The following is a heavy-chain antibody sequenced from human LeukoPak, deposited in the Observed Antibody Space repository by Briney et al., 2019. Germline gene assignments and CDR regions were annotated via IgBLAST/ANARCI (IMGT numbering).Heavy chain of an antibody. V-gene: IGHV4-38-2*02. Sequence: KASETLSLTCAVSGYSIGSGYYWAWIRQPPGKGLEWIGSIYHSGSTYYNPSLKSRVTISVDTSKNQFSLKLSSVTAADTAVYYCARDEGSWTPRNNWFDPWGQGTLVTVSS. CDR3: ARDEGSWTPRNNWFDP. D-gene: IGHD6-13*01. CDR2: IYHSGST. J-gene: IGHJ5*02. CDR1: GYSIGSGYY.